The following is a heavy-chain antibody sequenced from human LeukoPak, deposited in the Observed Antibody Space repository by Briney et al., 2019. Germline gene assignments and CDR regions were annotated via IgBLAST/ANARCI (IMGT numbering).Heavy chain of an antibody. Sequence: GGSLRLSCAASGFTFRSYSTNWVRQAPGKGLEWVSYISSSSSTIYYADSVKGRFTISRDNAKNSLYLQMNSLRAEDTAVYYCARSLLYYYDSSGPYFDYWGQGTLVTVSS. J-gene: IGHJ4*02. CDR1: GFTFRSYS. CDR3: ARSLLYYYDSSGPYFDY. D-gene: IGHD3-22*01. V-gene: IGHV3-48*01. CDR2: ISSSSSTI.